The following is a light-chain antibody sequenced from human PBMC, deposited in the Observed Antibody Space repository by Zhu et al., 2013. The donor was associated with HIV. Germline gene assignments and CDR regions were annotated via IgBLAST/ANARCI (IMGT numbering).Light chain of an antibody. J-gene: IGKJ1*01. CDR2: GAS. CDR3: QQYGNSPRT. Sequence: DIVLTQSPGTLSLSPGERATLSCRASQSVSSYLAWYQQKPGQAPRLLIYGASTRATGIPARFSGSGSGTEFTLTISGLEPEDFAVYHCQQYGNSPRTFGQGTKVEMK. V-gene: IGKV3-20*01. CDR1: QSVSSY.